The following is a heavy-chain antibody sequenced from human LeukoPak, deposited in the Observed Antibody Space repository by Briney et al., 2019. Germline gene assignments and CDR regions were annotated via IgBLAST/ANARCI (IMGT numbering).Heavy chain of an antibody. D-gene: IGHD3-16*01. Sequence: ASVKVSCKASGYTFTSYGISWVRQAPGQGLEWMGWISAYNGNTNYAQKFQGRVTMTRNTSISTAYMELSSLRSEDTAVYYCARGLAGDNFDYWGQGTLVTVSS. CDR3: ARGLAGDNFDY. CDR2: ISAYNGNT. V-gene: IGHV1-18*01. J-gene: IGHJ4*02. CDR1: GYTFTSYG.